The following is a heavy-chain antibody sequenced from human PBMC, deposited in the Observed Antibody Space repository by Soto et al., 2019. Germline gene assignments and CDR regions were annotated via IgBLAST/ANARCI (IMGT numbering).Heavy chain of an antibody. CDR1: GGSISSAGCY. D-gene: IGHD3-10*01. CDR3: ARDYRGLDYYGMDV. CDR2: IYYSGST. J-gene: IGHJ6*02. V-gene: IGHV4-31*03. Sequence: SETLSLTCNVSGGSISSAGCYWSWIRQHPGKGLEWIGNIYYSGSTNYNPSLKSRVTISVDTSKNQFSLKLSSVTAADTAVYYCARDYRGLDYYGMDVWGQGTRVTVSS.